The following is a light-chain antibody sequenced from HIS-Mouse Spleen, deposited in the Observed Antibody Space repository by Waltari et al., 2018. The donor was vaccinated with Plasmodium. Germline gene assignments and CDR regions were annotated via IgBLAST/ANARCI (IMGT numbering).Light chain of an antibody. V-gene: IGKV1D-8*02. CDR2: AAS. Sequence: AIWMTQSPSLLSASTGDRVTISWRMSPGSSSYLAWYQQKPGKAPELLIYAASTWQSGVPSRCSGSGSGTDFTLTISCLQSEDFATYYCQQYYSFPWTFGQGTKVEIK. CDR3: QQYYSFPWT. CDR1: PGSSSY. J-gene: IGKJ1*01.